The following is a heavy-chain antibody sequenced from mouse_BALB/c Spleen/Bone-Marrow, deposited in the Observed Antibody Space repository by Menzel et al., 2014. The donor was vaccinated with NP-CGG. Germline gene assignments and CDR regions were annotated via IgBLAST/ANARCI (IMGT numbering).Heavy chain of an antibody. CDR1: GFSLTSYG. CDR2: IWAGGST. D-gene: IGHD2-4*01. V-gene: IGHV2-9*02. J-gene: IGHJ3*01. Sequence: VQVVESGPGLVAPSQSLSITCTVSGFSLTSYGLHWVRQPPGKGLEWLGVIWAGGSTNYNSALMSRLSISKDNSKSQVFLKMNSLQADDTAMYYCAREATMITWFAYWCQGTLVTVSA. CDR3: AREATMITWFAY.